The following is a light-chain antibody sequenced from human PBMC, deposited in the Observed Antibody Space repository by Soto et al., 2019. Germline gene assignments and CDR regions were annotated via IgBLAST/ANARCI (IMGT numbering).Light chain of an antibody. CDR3: QHHNSYSQT. Sequence: DIQMTQSPPTLSASVGDRVTITCRASQSIRHYLAWYQQMPRKALKLLIYCASTLQSGVPSRFGGSGSGTEFTLTISSLQPDDFGTYFCQHHNSYSQTFGQGTKVEIK. CDR2: CAS. V-gene: IGKV1-5*01. CDR1: QSIRHY. J-gene: IGKJ1*01.